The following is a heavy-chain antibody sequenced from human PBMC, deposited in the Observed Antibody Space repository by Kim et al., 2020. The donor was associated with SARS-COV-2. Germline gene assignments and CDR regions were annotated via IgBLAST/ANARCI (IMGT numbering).Heavy chain of an antibody. J-gene: IGHJ5*02. CDR3: SREGRGGSYSDL. Sequence: GGSLRLSCVASGFTFRSYSFDWVRQAPGKGLEWISHIWNDGSSTYYADYVKGRFTISKDNARETVHLQLNSLRDEDTAVDYCSREGRGGSYSDLGGQGT. V-gene: IGHV3-48*02. D-gene: IGHD1-26*01. CDR1: GFTFRSYS. CDR2: IWNDGSST.